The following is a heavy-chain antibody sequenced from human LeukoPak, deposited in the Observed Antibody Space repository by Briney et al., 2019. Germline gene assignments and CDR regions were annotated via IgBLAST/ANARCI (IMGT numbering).Heavy chain of an antibody. D-gene: IGHD3-10*01. V-gene: IGHV3-30*01. J-gene: IGHJ3*02. CDR2: ISYDGSNK. CDR3: ARDPPPLWFGELSSDAFDI. CDR1: GFTFSSYA. Sequence: GGSLRLSCAASGFTFSSYAMHWVRQAPGKGLEWVAVISYDGSNKYYADSVKGRFTISRDNSKNTPYLQMNSLRAEDTAVYYCARDPPPLWFGELSSDAFDIWGQGTMVTVSS.